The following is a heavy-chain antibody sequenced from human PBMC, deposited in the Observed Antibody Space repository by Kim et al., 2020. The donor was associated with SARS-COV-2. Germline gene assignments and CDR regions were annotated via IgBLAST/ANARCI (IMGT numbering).Heavy chain of an antibody. CDR2: IKPDGSEK. J-gene: IGHJ4*02. CDR3: ARDLSHFDY. V-gene: IGHV3-7*03. Sequence: GGSLRLSCAASGFTVSSYWMSWVRQAPGKGLEWVANIKPDGSEKYYVDSVEGRFTISRDNAKNSLYLQMNSLRAEDTVVYYCARDLSHFDYWGQGTLVTVSS. CDR1: GFTVSSYW.